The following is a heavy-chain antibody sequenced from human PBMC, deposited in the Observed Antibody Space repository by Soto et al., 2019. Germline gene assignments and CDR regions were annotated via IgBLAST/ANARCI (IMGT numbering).Heavy chain of an antibody. J-gene: IGHJ4*02. CDR3: ASELLWFGELFSR. V-gene: IGHV4-34*01. Sequence: PSETLSLTCAVYGGSFSGYYWSWIRQPPGKGLEWIGEINHSGSTNYNPSLKSRVTISVDTSKNQFSLKPSSVTAADTAVYYCASELLWFGELFSRWGQGTLVTVSS. CDR2: INHSGST. CDR1: GGSFSGYY. D-gene: IGHD3-10*01.